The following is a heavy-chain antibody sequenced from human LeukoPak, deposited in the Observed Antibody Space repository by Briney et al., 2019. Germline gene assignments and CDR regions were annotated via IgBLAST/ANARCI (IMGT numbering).Heavy chain of an antibody. D-gene: IGHD3-3*01. CDR3: ARDSSNTYYDFWSGYPTLNWFDP. J-gene: IGHJ5*02. V-gene: IGHV3-7*01. CDR2: IKQDGSEK. Sequence: GGSLRLSCAASGFTFSSYWMSWVRQAPGKGLEWVANIKQDGSEKYYVDSVKGRFTISRDNAKNSLYLQMNSLRAEDTAVYYCARDSSNTYYDFWSGYPTLNWFDPWGQGTLVTVSS. CDR1: GFTFSSYW.